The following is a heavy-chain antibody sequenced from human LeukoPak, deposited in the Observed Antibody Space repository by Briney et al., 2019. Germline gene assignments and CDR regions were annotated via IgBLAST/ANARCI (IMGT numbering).Heavy chain of an antibody. J-gene: IGHJ6*04. V-gene: IGHV4-34*01. CDR3: ARTTGDIFTGTPGMDV. Sequence: SETLSLTCAVYGGSFSGYCWSWIRQPPGKGLEWIGEINHSGSTNYNPSLKSRVTISVDTSKNQFSLKLSSVTAADTAVYYCARTTGDIFTGTPGMDVWGKGTTVTVSS. CDR2: INHSGST. D-gene: IGHD3-9*01. CDR1: GGSFSGYC.